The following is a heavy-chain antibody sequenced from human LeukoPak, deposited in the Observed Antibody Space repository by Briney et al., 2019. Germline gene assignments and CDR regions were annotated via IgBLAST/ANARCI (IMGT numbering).Heavy chain of an antibody. CDR1: GGTFSSYA. Sequence: GSSVKVSGKASGGTFSSYAISWVRQAPGQGLEWMGGIIPIFGTANYAQKFQGRVTITTDESTSTAYMELSSLRSEDTAVYYCASSPFAGFGELVWGQGTLVTVSS. D-gene: IGHD3-10*01. CDR3: ASSPFAGFGELV. CDR2: IIPIFGTA. V-gene: IGHV1-69*05. J-gene: IGHJ4*02.